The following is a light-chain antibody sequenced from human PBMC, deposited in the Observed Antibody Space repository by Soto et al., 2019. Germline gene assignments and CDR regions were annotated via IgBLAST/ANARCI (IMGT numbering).Light chain of an antibody. V-gene: IGKV1-27*01. CDR2: AAS. CDR1: QGIRNY. J-gene: IGKJ1*01. Sequence: DIQLTQSPSSLVASVGDRVTITCRASQGIRNYLAWYQQKPGKVPKLLIYAASTLQSGVPSRFSGSGSGTHFTLTISSLQPEDVAIYSCPKYSSASCTFGPGTRVNVK. CDR3: PKYSSASCT.